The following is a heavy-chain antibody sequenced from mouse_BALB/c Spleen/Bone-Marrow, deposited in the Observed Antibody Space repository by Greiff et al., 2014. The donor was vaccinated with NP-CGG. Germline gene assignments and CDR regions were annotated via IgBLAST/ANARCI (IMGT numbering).Heavy chain of an antibody. V-gene: IGHV1-31*01. CDR1: GYSFTGYY. Sequence: VQLQQSGPELVKPGASVKISCKASGYSFTGYYVHWVKQSHVKSLEWIGRISPYNGATRYNQNFKDKASLTVDKSSSTAYMELHSLTSEDSAVYYCARGYYGYVHFDVWGAGTTVTVSS. CDR3: ARGYYGYVHFDV. D-gene: IGHD1-2*01. J-gene: IGHJ1*01. CDR2: ISPYNGAT.